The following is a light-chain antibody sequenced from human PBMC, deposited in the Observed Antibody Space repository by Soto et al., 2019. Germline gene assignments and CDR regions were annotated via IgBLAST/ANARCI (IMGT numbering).Light chain of an antibody. V-gene: IGKV4-1*01. CDR1: QSVLYSSNNKNY. J-gene: IGKJ2*01. CDR2: WAS. CDR3: QQYYSSPYT. Sequence: DIVMTQSPDSLAVSLGERATINCKSSQSVLYSSNNKNYLAWYQQKAGQPPKLLIYWASTRESGVPDRFSGRGSGTDFTLTISSLQAEDVAVYYYQQYYSSPYTFGQGTKLEIK.